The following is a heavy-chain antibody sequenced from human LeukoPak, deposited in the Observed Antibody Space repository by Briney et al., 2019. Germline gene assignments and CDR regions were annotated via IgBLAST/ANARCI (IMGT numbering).Heavy chain of an antibody. CDR1: GGSINSHSYH. CDR3: ARTHYYHDSSGYCYAF. D-gene: IGHD3-22*01. J-gene: IGHJ3*01. CDR2: IYYSGSA. Sequence: SETLSLTCTVSGGSINSHSYHWGWIRQPPGKGLEWIGSIYYSGSAYYNPSLKSRITISIDTSKNQFSLKVSSVTAADTAVYYCARTHYYHDSSGYCYAFWGQGTMVTVSS. V-gene: IGHV4-39*01.